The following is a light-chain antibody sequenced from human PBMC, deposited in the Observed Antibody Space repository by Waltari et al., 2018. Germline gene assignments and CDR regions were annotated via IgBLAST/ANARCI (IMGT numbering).Light chain of an antibody. CDR1: QSISSN. V-gene: IGKV3-15*01. J-gene: IGKJ1*01. Sequence: EVGMTQSPATLSVSRVKRATLPCKASQSISSNLAWYQQKRGQAPSLLVYDASPSATDIPARFSGSGSGTEFTLTISSLQSEDFAVYFCQQYNNWPPWTFGQGTKVEIK. CDR3: QQYNNWPPWT. CDR2: DAS.